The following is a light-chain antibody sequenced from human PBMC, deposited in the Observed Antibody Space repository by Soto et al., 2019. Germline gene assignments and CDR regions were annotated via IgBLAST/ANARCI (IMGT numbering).Light chain of an antibody. CDR2: DAS. Sequence: EIVLTQSPATLSLSPGERATLSCRASQSVSSYLAWYQQKPGQAPRLLIYDASNRATGIPARFSGSGSVTDFTHTISSLEPEDFAVYYCQQRSNWPPTFGQGTRLEIK. V-gene: IGKV3-11*01. J-gene: IGKJ5*01. CDR3: QQRSNWPPT. CDR1: QSVSSY.